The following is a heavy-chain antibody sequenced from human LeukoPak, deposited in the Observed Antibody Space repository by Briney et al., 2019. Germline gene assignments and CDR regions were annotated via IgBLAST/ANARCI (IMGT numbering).Heavy chain of an antibody. CDR2: IKQDGSEK. CDR3: ARRRWEWVPAAIWAGAFDI. D-gene: IGHD2-2*02. Sequence: ETLSLTCAVSGGSISSGGYSWSWVRQAPGKGLEWVANIKQDGSEKYYVDSVKGRFTISRDNAKNSLYLQMNSLRAEDTAVYYCARRRWEWVPAAIWAGAFDIWGQGTMVTVSS. J-gene: IGHJ3*02. CDR1: GGSISSGGYS. V-gene: IGHV3-7*01.